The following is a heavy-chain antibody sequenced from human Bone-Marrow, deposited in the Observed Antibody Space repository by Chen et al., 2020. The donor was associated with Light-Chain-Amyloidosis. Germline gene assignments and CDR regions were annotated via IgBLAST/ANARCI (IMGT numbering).Heavy chain of an antibody. D-gene: IGHD2-21*01. Sequence: EVQLLESGGGLVQPGGSLRLSCAASGFTFCSYAMSWVRQAPGKGLEWVSGISGSGGSTYYADSVKGRFTISRDNSKNTLYLQMNSLRAEDTAVYYCAKRPPYPSIYGMDVWGQGTTVTVSS. J-gene: IGHJ6*02. CDR1: GFTFCSYA. CDR2: ISGSGGST. V-gene: IGHV3-23*01. CDR3: AKRPPYPSIYGMDV.